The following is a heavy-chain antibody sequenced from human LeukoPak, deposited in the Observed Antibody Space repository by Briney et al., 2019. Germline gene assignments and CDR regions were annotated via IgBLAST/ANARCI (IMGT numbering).Heavy chain of an antibody. CDR2: IYYSGTT. CDR1: GGSFSSSDYY. D-gene: IGHD1-14*01. V-gene: IGHV4-39*01. CDR3: ARHEWGITNAFDI. J-gene: IGHJ3*02. Sequence: SETLSLTCTVSGGSFSSSDYYWGWVRQPPGKGLEWIGRIYYSGTTYYNPSLKSRVTISVDTSKKQFSLKLRSVTAADTAVYYCARHEWGITNAFDIWGQGTMVTVSS.